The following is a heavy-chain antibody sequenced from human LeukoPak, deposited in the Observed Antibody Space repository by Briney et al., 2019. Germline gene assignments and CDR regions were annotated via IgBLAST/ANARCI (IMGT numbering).Heavy chain of an antibody. J-gene: IGHJ5*02. V-gene: IGHV1-18*04. Sequence: VKADCLPSGYIFTSYGISGLRQAPGQGLECVGWMNAYTGKTNYAQKLRGRVTMTTDTSTSTAYMELSSLRSDNTAVYYGARAGAAAGTAPSDPSGQGTLVTVSS. CDR3: ARAGAAAGTAPSDP. CDR1: GYIFTSYG. CDR2: MNAYTGKT. D-gene: IGHD6-13*01.